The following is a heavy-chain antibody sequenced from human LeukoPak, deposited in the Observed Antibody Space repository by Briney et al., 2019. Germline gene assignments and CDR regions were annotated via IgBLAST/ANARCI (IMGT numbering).Heavy chain of an antibody. CDR3: ARDLWYSGSRAPPRAFDI. J-gene: IGHJ3*02. D-gene: IGHD1-26*01. CDR2: ISSSGRTM. CDR1: GFIFSSYE. Sequence: PGGSLRLSCEASGFIFSSYEMNWVRQAPGKGLEWVSFISSSGRTMYYADSMKGRFTVFRDNAKSSVYLQMNSLRVEDTAVYYCARDLWYSGSRAPPRAFDIWGQGTMVTVSS. V-gene: IGHV3-48*03.